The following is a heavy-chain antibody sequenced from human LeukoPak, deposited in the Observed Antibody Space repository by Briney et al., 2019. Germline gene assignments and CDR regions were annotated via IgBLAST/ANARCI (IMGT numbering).Heavy chain of an antibody. CDR2: ISSSGSTI. J-gene: IGHJ4*02. CDR3: ARYGADSYDYVWGSYHYHFDY. CDR1: GFTFSDYY. V-gene: IGHV3-11*01. D-gene: IGHD3-16*02. Sequence: PGGSLRLSCAASGFTFSDYYMSWIRQAPGKGLEWVSYISSSGSTIYYADSVKGRFTISRDNAKNSLYLQMNSLRAEDTAVYYCARYGADSYDYVWGSYHYHFDYWGQGTLVTVSS.